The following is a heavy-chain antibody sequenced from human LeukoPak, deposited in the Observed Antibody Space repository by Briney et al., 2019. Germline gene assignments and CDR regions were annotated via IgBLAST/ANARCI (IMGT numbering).Heavy chain of an antibody. CDR3: ASSSGYYGSGSLEIDH. Sequence: TGGSLRLSCAASGFTFSSYEMNWLRQAPGKGLEWVSYISSSGSTIYYAHSVTGRFTISRDNAKDSLYLQMNSLRAEDTAVYYCASSSGYYGSGSLEIDHWGQGPLVTVSS. J-gene: IGHJ4*02. V-gene: IGHV3-48*03. CDR2: ISSSGSTI. D-gene: IGHD3-10*01. CDR1: GFTFSSYE.